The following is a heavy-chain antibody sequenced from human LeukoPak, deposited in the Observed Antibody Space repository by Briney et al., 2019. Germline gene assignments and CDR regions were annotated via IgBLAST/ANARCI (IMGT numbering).Heavy chain of an antibody. V-gene: IGHV1-2*02. CDR3: ARDRLTFDY. Sequence: ASVKVSCKASGYTFTDYYMHWVWQAPGQGPEWMGWIDPNSGATKYARKFQGRVTMTRDTSISTAYMELRRLRSDDTALYYCARDRLTFDYWGQGTLVTVSS. CDR1: GYTFTDYY. J-gene: IGHJ4*02. CDR2: IDPNSGAT. D-gene: IGHD6-6*01.